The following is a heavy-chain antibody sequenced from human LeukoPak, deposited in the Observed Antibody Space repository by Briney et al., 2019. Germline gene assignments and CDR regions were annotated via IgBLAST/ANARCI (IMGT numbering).Heavy chain of an antibody. V-gene: IGHV3-30*02. CDR2: ISYDGSNR. CDR1: GFTFSSSG. D-gene: IGHD5-12*01. J-gene: IGHJ4*02. Sequence: GGSLRLSCAASGFTFSSSGMHGVRQAPGKGLERVAYISYDGSNRYYTDSVKGGFTISRDNSKNTLYLQMNSLRAEDTAVYYCAKETRGSYSDYWGQGTLVTVS. CDR3: AKETRGSYSDY.